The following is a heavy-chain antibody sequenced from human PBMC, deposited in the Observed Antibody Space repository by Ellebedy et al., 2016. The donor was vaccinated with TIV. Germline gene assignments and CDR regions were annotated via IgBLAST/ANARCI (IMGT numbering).Heavy chain of an antibody. Sequence: GESLKISCAASGLTFSNYWMHWVRQAPGKGLEWVSHISSDGSYTPYADSVKGRFTISRDNANNPLYLQMNSLKADDTSVYSCVIDRPCNSANADYWGQGTLVTVSS. CDR2: ISSDGSYT. D-gene: IGHD1-1*01. J-gene: IGHJ4*02. CDR1: GLTFSNYW. V-gene: IGHV3-74*01. CDR3: VIDRPCNSANADY.